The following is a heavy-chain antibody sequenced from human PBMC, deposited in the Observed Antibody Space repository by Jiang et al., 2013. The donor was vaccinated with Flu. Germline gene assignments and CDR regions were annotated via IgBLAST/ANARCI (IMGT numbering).Heavy chain of an antibody. V-gene: IGHV4-31*03. CDR1: GDSISSGGYY. CDR2: IYYSGST. Sequence: PGLVKPSQTLSLTCTVSGDSISSGGYYWSWIRQHPGKGLEWIGYIYYSGSTYYNPSLKSRVTISVDTSKNQFSLKLSSVTAADTAVYYCARNYDSRIGSVRYFDLWGRGTLVTVSS. CDR3: ARNYDSRIGSVRYFDL. D-gene: IGHD3-22*01. J-gene: IGHJ2*01.